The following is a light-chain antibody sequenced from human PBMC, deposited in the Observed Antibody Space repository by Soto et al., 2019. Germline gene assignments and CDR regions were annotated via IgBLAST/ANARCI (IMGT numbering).Light chain of an antibody. CDR1: ESVSPN. V-gene: IGKV3-15*01. CDR3: QQYNDWPRT. CDR2: GPS. Sequence: EIVMTQSPATLSVSPGERATLSCRASESVSPNLAWYQQKAGQAPRLLISGPSTRATRIPARFSGTGSRTQFTPTTRTLQSEDSPVYHRQQYNDWPRTLRQATKVDI. J-gene: IGKJ1*01.